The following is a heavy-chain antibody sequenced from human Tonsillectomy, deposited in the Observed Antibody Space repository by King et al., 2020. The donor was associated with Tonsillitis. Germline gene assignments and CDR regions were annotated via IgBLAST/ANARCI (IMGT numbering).Heavy chain of an antibody. V-gene: IGHV6-1*01. Sequence: VQLQQSGPGLVKPSQTLSLTCAISGDSVSSNSAAWNWIRQSPSRGLEWLGRTYYRSKWYNDYAVSVKSRITINPDTSKNQFSLQLNSVTPEDTAVYYCARDERLCSTTSCYHSYYYYGMDVWGQGTTVTVSS. CDR1: GDSVSSNSAA. CDR3: ARDERLCSTTSCYHSYYYYGMDV. D-gene: IGHD2-2*01. J-gene: IGHJ6*02. CDR2: TYYRSKWYN.